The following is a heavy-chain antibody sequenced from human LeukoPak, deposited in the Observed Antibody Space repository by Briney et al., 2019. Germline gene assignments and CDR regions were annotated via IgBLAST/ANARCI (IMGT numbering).Heavy chain of an antibody. J-gene: IGHJ4*02. Sequence: GGSLRLSCAASGFSFSSYWMSWVRQAPGKGLERVGRIKSKTDGGTTDYAAPVKGRFTISRDDSKNTLYLQMSSLKTEDTAVYYCTTDLSSGTYGRHYFDYWGQGTLVTVSS. D-gene: IGHD1-26*01. CDR2: IKSKTDGGTT. V-gene: IGHV3-15*01. CDR1: GFSFSSYW. CDR3: TTDLSSGTYGRHYFDY.